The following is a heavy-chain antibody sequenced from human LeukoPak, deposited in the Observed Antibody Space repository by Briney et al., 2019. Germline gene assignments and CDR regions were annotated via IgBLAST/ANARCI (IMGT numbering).Heavy chain of an antibody. Sequence: PSEILSLTCTVSGGSISSYYWSWIRQPPGKGLEWIGYIYYSGSTNYNPSLKSRVTISVDTSKNQFSLKLSSVTAADTAVYYCARDHEVSSSSFDYWGQGTLVTVSS. CDR1: GGSISSYY. CDR2: IYYSGST. J-gene: IGHJ4*02. CDR3: ARDHEVSSSSFDY. V-gene: IGHV4-59*12. D-gene: IGHD6-6*01.